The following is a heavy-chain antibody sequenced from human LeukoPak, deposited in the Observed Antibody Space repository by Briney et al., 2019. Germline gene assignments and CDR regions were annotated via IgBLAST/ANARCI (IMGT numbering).Heavy chain of an antibody. CDR1: GFTFSSYW. Sequence: GGSLRLSCAASGFTFSSYWMSWVRQAPGEGLEWVANIKQDGTEKYYMDSVKGRFTISRDNAKNSLYLQMNSLRAEDTAVYYCARVGYSSSSVYFQHWGQGTLVTVSS. CDR3: ARVGYSSSSVYFQH. D-gene: IGHD6-6*01. CDR2: IKQDGTEK. J-gene: IGHJ1*01. V-gene: IGHV3-7*02.